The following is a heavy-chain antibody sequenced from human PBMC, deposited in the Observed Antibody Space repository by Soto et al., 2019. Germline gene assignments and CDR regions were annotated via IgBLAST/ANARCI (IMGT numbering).Heavy chain of an antibody. V-gene: IGHV3-23*01. J-gene: IGHJ6*02. CDR3: AKDRVVVYV. CDR1: GFTFSTYA. CDR2: ISGSGGST. Sequence: EVQLLESGGALVQPGGSLRLSCAASGFTFSTYAMTWVRQAPGKGLEWVSAISGSGGSTYYADSVKGRFTISRDNSKNTLYLQMNSLRTEDTAVYYCAKDRVVVYVWGQGTTVTVSS. D-gene: IGHD2-15*01.